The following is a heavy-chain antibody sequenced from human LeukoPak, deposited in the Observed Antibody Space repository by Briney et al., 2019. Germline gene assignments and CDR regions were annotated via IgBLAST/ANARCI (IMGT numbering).Heavy chain of an antibody. CDR1: GGSISSYY. CDR2: IYYSGST. V-gene: IGHV4-59*06. D-gene: IGHD2-2*01. CDR3: ARLDQSKYQKSYNWFDP. Sequence: SETLSLTCTVSGGSISSYYWSWIRQPPGKGLEWIGYIYYSGSTYYNPSLKSRVTISVDTSKNQFSLKLSSVTAADTAVYYCARLDQSKYQKSYNWFDPWGQGTLVTVSS. J-gene: IGHJ5*02.